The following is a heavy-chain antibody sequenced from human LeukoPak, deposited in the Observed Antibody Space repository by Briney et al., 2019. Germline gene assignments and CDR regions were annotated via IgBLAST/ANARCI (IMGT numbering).Heavy chain of an antibody. J-gene: IGHJ5*02. CDR3: AREGVAAAGPDR. CDR1: GGSISSSSYY. CDR2: IYYSGST. V-gene: IGHV4-39*07. Sequence: SETLSLTCTVSGGSISSSSYYWGWIRQPPGTGLEWIGSIYYSGSTYYNPSLKSRVTISVDTSKNQFSLKLSSVTAADTAVYYCAREGVAAAGPDRWGQGTLVTVSS. D-gene: IGHD6-13*01.